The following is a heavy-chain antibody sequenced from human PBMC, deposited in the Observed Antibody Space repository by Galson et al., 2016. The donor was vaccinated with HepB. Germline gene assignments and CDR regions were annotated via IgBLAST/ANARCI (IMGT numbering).Heavy chain of an antibody. CDR1: GFTFDDYA. V-gene: IGHV3-9*01. J-gene: IGHJ6*02. CDR3: AKNGYGYESGWAGGIDG. D-gene: IGHD6-19*01. CDR2: ISGNSGSI. Sequence: SLRLSCAASGFTFDDYAMHWVRQVPGKGLEWVSGISGNSGSIGYADSVKGRFTISTDNTKNSLYLQMNSLRPADTALYYCAKNGYGYESGWAGGIDGWGQGTTVTVSS.